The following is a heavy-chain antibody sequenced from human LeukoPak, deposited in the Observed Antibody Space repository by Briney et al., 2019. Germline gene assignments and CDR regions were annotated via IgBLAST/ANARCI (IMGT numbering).Heavy chain of an antibody. Sequence: SETLSLTCTVSGASMSRYYWSWIRQPPGKGLEWIAYVYDSGITNYNPSLKSRVTISQDTSKNQFSLNLISVTAADTAVYYCARHPGIQLWIDHWGQGTLVTVSS. CDR2: VYDSGIT. J-gene: IGHJ4*02. V-gene: IGHV4-59*08. CDR3: ARHPGIQLWIDH. CDR1: GASMSRYY. D-gene: IGHD5-18*01.